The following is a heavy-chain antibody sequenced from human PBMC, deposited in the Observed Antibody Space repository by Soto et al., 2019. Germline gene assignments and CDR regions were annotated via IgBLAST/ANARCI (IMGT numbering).Heavy chain of an antibody. J-gene: IGHJ4*02. CDR2: IYYSGST. V-gene: IGHV4-59*01. D-gene: IGHD4-17*01. CDR1: GGSISSYY. Sequence: SETLSLTCTVSGGSISSYYWSWIRQPPGKGLEWIGYIYYSGSTNYNPSLKSRVTISVDTSKNQFSLKLSSVTAADTAVYYCARTTRSYGDSKSFDYWGQGTLVTVSS. CDR3: ARTTRSYGDSKSFDY.